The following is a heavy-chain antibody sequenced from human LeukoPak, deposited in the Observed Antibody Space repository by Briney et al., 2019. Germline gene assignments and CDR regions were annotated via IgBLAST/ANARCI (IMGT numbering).Heavy chain of an antibody. CDR2: IIPIFGTA. D-gene: IGHD2-2*01. Sequence: SVKVSCKASGGTFSSYAISWVRQAPGQGLEWMGGIIPIFGTANYAQKFQGRVTITTDESTSTAYMELSSLRSEDTAVYYCARKGYCSSTSCLKALGAFDIWGQGTMVTVSS. CDR1: GGTFSSYA. CDR3: ARKGYCSSTSCLKALGAFDI. J-gene: IGHJ3*02. V-gene: IGHV1-69*05.